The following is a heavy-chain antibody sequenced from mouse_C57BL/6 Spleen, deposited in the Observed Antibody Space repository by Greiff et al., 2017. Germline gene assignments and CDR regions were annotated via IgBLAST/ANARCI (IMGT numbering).Heavy chain of an antibody. J-gene: IGHJ3*01. CDR3: TRDLDYYGSSLWFAY. CDR1: GFTFSSYA. CDR2: IRSGGDYI. D-gene: IGHD1-1*01. V-gene: IGHV5-9-1*02. Sequence: DVKLVESGEGLVKPGGSLKLSCAASGFTFSSYAMSWVRQTPETRLEWVAYIRSGGDYIYYADTVKGRFTISRDNARNTLYLQMSSLKSEDTAMYYCTRDLDYYGSSLWFAYWGQGTLVTVSA.